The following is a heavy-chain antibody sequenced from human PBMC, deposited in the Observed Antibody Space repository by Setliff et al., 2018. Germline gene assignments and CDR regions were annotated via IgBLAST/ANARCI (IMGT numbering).Heavy chain of an antibody. J-gene: IGHJ4*02. Sequence: GGSLRLSCAASGFTVSSNYMSWVRQAPGKGLEWVSVIYSGGSTYYADSVKGRFTISRDNSKNTLSLQMDNLRAEDTATYYCAKCGRFAPSGWFQYVDSWAQGTLVTVSS. CDR2: IYSGGST. CDR1: GFTVSSNY. CDR3: AKCGRFAPSGWFQYVDS. D-gene: IGHD6-19*01. V-gene: IGHV3-66*01.